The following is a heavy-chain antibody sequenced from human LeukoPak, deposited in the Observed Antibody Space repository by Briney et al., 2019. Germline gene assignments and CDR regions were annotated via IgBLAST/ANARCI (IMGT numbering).Heavy chain of an antibody. CDR1: DSSITSTYY. Sequence: SETLSLTCTVSDSSITSTYYWAWFRQPPGKGLWWISTVFRLQTVRTFNNPSLEPRVTMSLDPSQNQFSLSLPSVTAADTALYFCARVLHAPYLIDSWGQGTLVTVSS. J-gene: IGHJ5*01. D-gene: IGHD2-8*01. CDR2: VFRLQTVRT. CDR3: ARVLHAPYLIDS. V-gene: IGHV4-38-2*02.